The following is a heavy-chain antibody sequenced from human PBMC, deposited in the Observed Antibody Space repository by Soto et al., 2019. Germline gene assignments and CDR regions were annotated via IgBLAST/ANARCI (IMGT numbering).Heavy chain of an antibody. CDR2: IGPYNGNT. J-gene: IGHJ2*01. Sequence: QVQLVQSGPEVKKPGASVKVSCQASGYTFINYGISWVRQAPGQGLEWMGWIGPYNGNTDYAQNFQGRVTMTRDTSTNTAYMELRSLRSDDTALYYCARCYCSIGSCYTCWHFDLWGRGALLTVSS. D-gene: IGHD2-15*01. CDR1: GYTFINYG. V-gene: IGHV1-18*01. CDR3: ARCYCSIGSCYTCWHFDL.